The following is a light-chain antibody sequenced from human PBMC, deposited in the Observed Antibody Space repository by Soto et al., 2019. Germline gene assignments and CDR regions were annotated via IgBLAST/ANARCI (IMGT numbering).Light chain of an antibody. V-gene: IGKV3-20*01. Sequence: EIVLTQSPGTLSLSPGERATLSCRASQSVSSSYLAWYQQKPGQAPRLLIYGASSRATGIPDRFSGSGSGTEFTLTISRLEPDDFALYYCQQYGSSPYTFGRGTKLEIK. CDR3: QQYGSSPYT. CDR1: QSVSSSY. CDR2: GAS. J-gene: IGKJ2*01.